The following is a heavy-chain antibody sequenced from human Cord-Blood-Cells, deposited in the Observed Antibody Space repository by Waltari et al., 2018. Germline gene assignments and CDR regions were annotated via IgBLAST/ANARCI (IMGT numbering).Heavy chain of an antibody. CDR3: ARENHPPVGQPCDY. J-gene: IGHJ4*02. V-gene: IGHV1-69*09. D-gene: IGHD2-2*01. CDR2: ILPILGIA. CDR1: GGTFSSYA. Sequence: QVQLVQSGAEVKKPGSSVKVSCKASGGTFSSYAISWVRQAPGQGLEWMGRILPILGIANYAQKFQGRVTSTADKSTSTAYMELSSLRSEDTAVYYCARENHPPVGQPCDYWGQGTLVTVSS.